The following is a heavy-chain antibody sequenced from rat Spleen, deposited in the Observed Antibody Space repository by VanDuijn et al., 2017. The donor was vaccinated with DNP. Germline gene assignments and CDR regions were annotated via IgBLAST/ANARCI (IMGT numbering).Heavy chain of an antibody. CDR2: IIYDGGGT. CDR3: ATEDYGYPFDY. D-gene: IGHD1-7*01. Sequence: EVKLVESGGGLVQPGRSLKLSCAGSGFTFSDYNMAWVRQAPKKGLEWVATIIYDGGGTYYRDSVKGRFTISRDNAKSTLYLQMDSLRSEDTATYYCATEDYGYPFDYWGQGVMVTVSS. J-gene: IGHJ2*01. CDR1: GFTFSDYN. V-gene: IGHV5S10*01.